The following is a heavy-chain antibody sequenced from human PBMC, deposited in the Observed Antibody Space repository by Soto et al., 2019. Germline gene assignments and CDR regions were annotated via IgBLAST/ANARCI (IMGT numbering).Heavy chain of an antibody. CDR1: EFTFISSF. V-gene: IGHV3-7*03. CDR2: INQDGRGT. CDR3: ARYFRSSGRYFFDH. Sequence: EVQVVESGGGLVQPGGSLRLSCIASEFTFISSFMGWVRQAPGKGLEWVANINQDGRGTYYVDSVKGRFTISRHNAKNSLYLQMNSLRAEDTAVYYCARYFRSSGRYFFDHWGQGTLVTVSS. D-gene: IGHD6-19*01. J-gene: IGHJ4*02.